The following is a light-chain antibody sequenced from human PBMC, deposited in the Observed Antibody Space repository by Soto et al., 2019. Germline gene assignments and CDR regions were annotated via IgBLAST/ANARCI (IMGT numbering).Light chain of an antibody. CDR3: QQYRYTPWT. J-gene: IGKJ1*01. V-gene: IGKV4-1*01. Sequence: DIVMTQSPDSLAVSLGERATVNCKSSQSVLDSSNNKNYLAWYQQKPGQPPKELIYWASTRESGVPDRFSGSESGTDFTLTITSLQAEDVAVYFCQQYRYTPWTFGQGTKVEIK. CDR2: WAS. CDR1: QSVLDSSNNKNY.